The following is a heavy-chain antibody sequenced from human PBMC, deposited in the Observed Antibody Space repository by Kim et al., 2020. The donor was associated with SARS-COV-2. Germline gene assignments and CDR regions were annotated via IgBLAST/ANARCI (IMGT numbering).Heavy chain of an antibody. V-gene: IGHV1-3*01. J-gene: IGHJ4*02. CDR3: ARDRGYSRGPPGY. D-gene: IGHD6-13*01. Sequence: YSQKFQGRVTITRDTSASTAYMELSSLRSEDTAVYYCARDRGYSRGPPGYWGQGTLVTVSS.